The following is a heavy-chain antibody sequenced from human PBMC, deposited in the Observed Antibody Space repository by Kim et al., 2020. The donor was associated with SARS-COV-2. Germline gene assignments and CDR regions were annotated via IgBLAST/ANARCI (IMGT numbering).Heavy chain of an antibody. CDR1: GGSFSGYY. J-gene: IGHJ6*02. CDR3: ARGLGRGYSGSYRHYYYGMDV. Sequence: SETLSLTCAVYGGSFSGYYWSWIRQPPGKGLEWIGEINHSGSTNYNPSLKSRVTISVDTSKNQFSLKLSSVTAADTAVYYCARGLGRGYSGSYRHYYYGMDVWGQGTTVTVSS. CDR2: INHSGST. V-gene: IGHV4-34*01. D-gene: IGHD1-26*01.